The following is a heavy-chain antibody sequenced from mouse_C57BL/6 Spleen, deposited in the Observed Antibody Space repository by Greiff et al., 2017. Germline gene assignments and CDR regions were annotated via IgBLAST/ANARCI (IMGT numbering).Heavy chain of an antibody. CDR3: SNIYYDSYLDY. V-gene: IGHV14-2*01. CDR1: GFNITDYY. CDR2: IDPEAGET. D-gene: IGHD2-4*01. Sequence: VQLQQSGAELVKPGASVKLSCTASGFNITDYYMHWVKQRTEQGLEWIGRIDPEAGETTYAPKFQGKDTLTADKSSNTAYLQLSSLPSEDTAVYYCSNIYYDSYLDYWGQGTTLTVSS. J-gene: IGHJ2*01.